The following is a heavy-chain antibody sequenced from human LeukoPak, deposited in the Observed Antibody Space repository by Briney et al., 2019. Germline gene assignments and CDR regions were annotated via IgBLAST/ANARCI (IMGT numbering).Heavy chain of an antibody. CDR3: ARGGKKSGGDSLDL. V-gene: IGHV3-7*01. Sequence: GGSLRLSCAASGFTFSSYWMSWVRQAPGKGLEWVANIQQDGSENYYVDSVKGRFTISRDNAKSFLYLQLNSLRGGDTGLYYCARGGKKSGGDSLDLWGPGTMVTVSS. CDR2: IQQDGSEN. D-gene: IGHD5-12*01. J-gene: IGHJ3*01. CDR1: GFTFSSYW.